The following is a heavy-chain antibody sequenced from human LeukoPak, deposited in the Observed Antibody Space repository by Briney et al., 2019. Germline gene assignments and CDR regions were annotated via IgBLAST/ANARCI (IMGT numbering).Heavy chain of an antibody. CDR1: GGSISSSNW. D-gene: IGHD2-15*01. Sequence: SSGTLSLTCAVSGGSISSSNWWSWVRQPPGKGLEWIGEIYHSGSTNYNPSLKSRVTISVDKSKNQFSLKLSSVTAADTAVYYCARDLVAGSVRYYYYGMDVWGQGTTVTVSS. CDR3: ARDLVAGSVRYYYYGMDV. J-gene: IGHJ6*02. V-gene: IGHV4-4*02. CDR2: IYHSGST.